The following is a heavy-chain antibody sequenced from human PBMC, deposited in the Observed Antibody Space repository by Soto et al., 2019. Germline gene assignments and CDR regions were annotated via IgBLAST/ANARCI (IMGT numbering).Heavy chain of an antibody. Sequence: ASVKVSCKASGYTFSGFYMHWVRQAPGQGLEWMGWINPNSGGTKSAEKFQGRVTMTRDTSISTAYMELSRLTSDDTAVYYCASAAVTGTAGLDFWGQGAQVTVSS. CDR1: GYTFSGFY. CDR3: ASAAVTGTAGLDF. D-gene: IGHD6-19*01. J-gene: IGHJ4*02. V-gene: IGHV1-2*02. CDR2: INPNSGGT.